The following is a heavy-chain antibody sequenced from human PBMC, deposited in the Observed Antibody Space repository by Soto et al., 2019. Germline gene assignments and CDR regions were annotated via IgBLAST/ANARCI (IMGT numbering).Heavy chain of an antibody. Sequence: QVQLQQWGAGLLKPSETLSLTYAVYGGSVNSGNYYWSWIRQPPGKGLEWIGEMSHSGGTHFNPSLKSRVTISVDTSKNQFSLKMSSVTAADTALYYCARVEWGTATTVVDAFDIWGPGTLVTVSS. CDR2: MSHSGGT. CDR1: GGSVNSGNYY. CDR3: ARVEWGTATTVVDAFDI. V-gene: IGHV4-34*01. D-gene: IGHD1-1*01. J-gene: IGHJ3*02.